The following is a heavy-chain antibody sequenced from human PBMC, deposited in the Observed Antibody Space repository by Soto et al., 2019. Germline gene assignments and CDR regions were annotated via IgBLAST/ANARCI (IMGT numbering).Heavy chain of an antibody. CDR3: ARRNSGWYFDL. D-gene: IGHD4-4*01. CDR1: GFTFSSYA. V-gene: IGHV3-23*01. J-gene: IGHJ2*01. Sequence: EVQLLEYGGGLVQPGGSLRLSCAASGFTFSSYAMNWVRQAPGKGLEWVSVISGSGDSTYYADSVKGRFTISRDNSKNTLYLQMNSLRAEDTAVYYCARRNSGWYFDLWGRGTLVTVSS. CDR2: ISGSGDST.